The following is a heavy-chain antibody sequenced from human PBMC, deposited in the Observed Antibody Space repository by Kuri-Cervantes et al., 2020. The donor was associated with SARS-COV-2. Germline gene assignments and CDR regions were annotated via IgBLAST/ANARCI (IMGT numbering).Heavy chain of an antibody. CDR1: GFTFSSYA. Sequence: GESLKISCAASGFTFSSYAMHWVRQAPGKGLEWVAVISYDGSNKYYADSVKGRFTISRDNSKNALYLQMNSLRAEDTAVYYCASRIAAGYWGQGTLVTVSS. J-gene: IGHJ4*02. V-gene: IGHV3-30-3*01. D-gene: IGHD6-6*01. CDR3: ASRIAAGY. CDR2: ISYDGSNK.